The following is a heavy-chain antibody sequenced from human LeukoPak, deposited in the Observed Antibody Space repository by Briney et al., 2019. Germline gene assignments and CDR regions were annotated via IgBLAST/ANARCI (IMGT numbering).Heavy chain of an antibody. J-gene: IGHJ1*01. CDR1: GFTFSSYA. CDR2: ISGSGGGT. V-gene: IGHV3-23*01. D-gene: IGHD3-9*01. Sequence: PGGSLRLSCAASGFTFSSYAMSWVRQAPGKGQEWVSSISGSGGGTHYADSAKGRFTISRDNSKNTLYLQMNSLRAEDTAVYYCVPDWLLCEYFHHWGQGTLVTVSS. CDR3: VPDWLLCEYFHH.